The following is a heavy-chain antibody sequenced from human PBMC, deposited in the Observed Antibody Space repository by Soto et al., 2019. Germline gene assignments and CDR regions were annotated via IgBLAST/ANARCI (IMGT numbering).Heavy chain of an antibody. Sequence: LKISCKGSGYSFTSYWISWVRQMPGKGLEWMGRIDPSDSYTNYSPSFQGHVTISADKSISTAYLQWSSLKASDTAMYCCARFRYGVASVYYFDYWGQGTLVTVSS. CDR3: ARFRYGVASVYYFDY. CDR2: IDPSDSYT. J-gene: IGHJ4*02. D-gene: IGHD6-25*01. V-gene: IGHV5-10-1*01. CDR1: GYSFTSYW.